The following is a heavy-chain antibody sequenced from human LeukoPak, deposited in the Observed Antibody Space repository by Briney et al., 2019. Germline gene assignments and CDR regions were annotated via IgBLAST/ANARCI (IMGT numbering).Heavy chain of an antibody. Sequence: LPGGSLRLSCAASGFTFDDYAMHWVRQAPGKGLEWVSGISWNSGSIGYADSVKGRFTISRDNAKNSLYLQMNSLRAEDTAVYYCARVANYYDSSGYSDYWGQGTLVTVSS. CDR2: ISWNSGSI. V-gene: IGHV3-9*01. CDR3: ARVANYYDSSGYSDY. J-gene: IGHJ4*02. D-gene: IGHD3-22*01. CDR1: GFTFDDYA.